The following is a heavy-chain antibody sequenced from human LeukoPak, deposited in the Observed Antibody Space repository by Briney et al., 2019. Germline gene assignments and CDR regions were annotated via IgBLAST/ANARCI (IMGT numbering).Heavy chain of an antibody. CDR2: IYPGDSDT. D-gene: IGHD5-18*01. Sequence: GESLKISCKGSGYSFTSYWIGWVRQTPGKGLEWMGFIYPGDSDTTYSPSFQGQVTISADKPISTAYLQWSSLKASDTAMYYCARRGGYNYGYFDYWGQGTQVTVSS. CDR1: GYSFTSYW. CDR3: ARRGGYNYGYFDY. V-gene: IGHV5-51*04. J-gene: IGHJ4*02.